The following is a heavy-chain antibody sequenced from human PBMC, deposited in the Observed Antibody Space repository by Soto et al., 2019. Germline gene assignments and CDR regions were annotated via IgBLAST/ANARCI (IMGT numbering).Heavy chain of an antibody. D-gene: IGHD2-2*01. CDR1: GGSFSGYY. CDR3: ARRRHQLLHWFDP. Sequence: SETLSLTCAVYGGSFSGYYWSWIRQPPGKGLEWIGEINHSGSTNYNPSLKSRVTISVDTSKNQFSLMLSSVTAADTAVYYCARRRHQLLHWFDPWGQGTLVTVSS. V-gene: IGHV4-34*01. J-gene: IGHJ5*02. CDR2: INHSGST.